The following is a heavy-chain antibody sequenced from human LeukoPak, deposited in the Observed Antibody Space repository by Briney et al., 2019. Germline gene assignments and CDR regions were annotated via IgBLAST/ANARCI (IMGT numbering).Heavy chain of an antibody. D-gene: IGHD3-10*01. CDR3: TTDALLLWFGELSAFDY. J-gene: IGHJ4*02. CDR1: GFTFSNAW. V-gene: IGHV3-15*01. Sequence: PGGSLRLSCAASGFTFSNAWMSWVRQAPGKGLEWVGRIKSKTDGGTTDYAAPVKGRFTISRDDSKNTLYLQMNSLKTEDTAVYYCTTDALLLWFGELSAFDYWGQGTLVTVSS. CDR2: IKSKTDGGTT.